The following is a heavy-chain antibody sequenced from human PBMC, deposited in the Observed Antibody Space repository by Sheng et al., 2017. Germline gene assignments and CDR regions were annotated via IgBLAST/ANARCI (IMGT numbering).Heavy chain of an antibody. CDR2: IIPILGIA. D-gene: IGHD2-2*01. Sequence: QVQLVQSGAEVKKPGSSVKVSCKASGGTFSSYAISWVRQAPGQGLEWMGGIIPILGIANYAQKFQGRVTITADKSTSTAYMELSSLRSEDTAVYYCARDKAYDATNLVVPAGTNMDVWGKGTTVTVSS. J-gene: IGHJ6*03. CDR3: ARDKAYDATNLVVPAGTNMDV. CDR1: GGTFSSYA. V-gene: IGHV1-69*04.